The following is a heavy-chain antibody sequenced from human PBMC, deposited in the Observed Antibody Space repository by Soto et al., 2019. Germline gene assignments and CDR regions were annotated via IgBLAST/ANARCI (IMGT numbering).Heavy chain of an antibody. Sequence: EVQLVESGGGLIQPWGSLRLSCAASGFSVSDNYMSWVRQAPGKGLEWIAVLYMDDTTYYTDSIKGRFTVSRDNSKNILYLHMNSLRAEDTAVYYCAGTESRSSSTQFDYWGQGALVTVSS. D-gene: IGHD6-6*01. CDR3: AGTESRSSSTQFDY. CDR2: LYMDDTT. CDR1: GFSVSDNY. J-gene: IGHJ4*02. V-gene: IGHV3-53*01.